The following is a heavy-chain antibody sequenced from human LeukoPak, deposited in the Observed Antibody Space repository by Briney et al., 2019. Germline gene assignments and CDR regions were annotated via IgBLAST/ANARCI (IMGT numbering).Heavy chain of an antibody. CDR1: GGSISSSSYY. Sequence: PSETLSLTCTVSGGSISSSSYYWGWIRQPPGKGLEWIGSIYYSGSTYYNPSLKGRVIISVDTSKNQFSLKLSSVTAADTAVYYCARDGYYGSGSFYFDYWGQGTLVTVSS. V-gene: IGHV4-39*02. J-gene: IGHJ4*02. CDR3: ARDGYYGSGSFYFDY. D-gene: IGHD3-10*01. CDR2: IYYSGST.